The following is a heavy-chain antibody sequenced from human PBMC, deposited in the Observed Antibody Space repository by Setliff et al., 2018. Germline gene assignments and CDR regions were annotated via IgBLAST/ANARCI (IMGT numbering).Heavy chain of an antibody. J-gene: IGHJ4*02. CDR2: IYPGDSDT. CDR3: ARETTAWGYVDTAMVTFIDQ. CDR1: GYSFTSYW. D-gene: IGHD5-18*01. Sequence: GESLKISCKGSGYSFTSYWIGWVRQMPGKGLEWMGIIYPGDSDTRYSPSFQGQVTISADKSISTAYLQWSSLKASDTAMYYCARETTAWGYVDTAMVTFIDQWGQGTLVTVSS. V-gene: IGHV5-51*01.